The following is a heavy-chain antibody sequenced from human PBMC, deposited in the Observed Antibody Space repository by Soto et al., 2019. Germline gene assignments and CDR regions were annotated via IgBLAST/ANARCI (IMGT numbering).Heavy chain of an antibody. CDR1: GGSFSGYY. V-gene: IGHV4-34*01. Sequence: SETLSLTCAVYGGSFSGYYWSWIRQPPGKKLERIREINHSGSTNHNPSNKSRVTISVDTSKNQFSLKLSSVTAADTAVYYCARGPTIFGVVIIRGFDYWGQGTLVTVSS. D-gene: IGHD3-3*01. CDR2: INHSGST. CDR3: ARGPTIFGVVIIRGFDY. J-gene: IGHJ4*02.